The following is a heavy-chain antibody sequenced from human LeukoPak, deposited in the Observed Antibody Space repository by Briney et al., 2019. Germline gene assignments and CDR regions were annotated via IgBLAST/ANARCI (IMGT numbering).Heavy chain of an antibody. CDR3: ARAYYDILTGYSLGDDSSGYYLYYFDY. CDR1: GYTFTGYY. Sequence: ASVTVSCTASGYTFTGYYMHWVRQAPGQELEWMGWINPNSGGTNYAQKFQGRVTMTRDTSISTAYMELSRLRSDDTAVYYCARAYYDILTGYSLGDDSSGYYLYYFDYWGQGTLVTVSS. D-gene: IGHD3-9*01. V-gene: IGHV1-2*02. J-gene: IGHJ4*02. CDR2: INPNSGGT.